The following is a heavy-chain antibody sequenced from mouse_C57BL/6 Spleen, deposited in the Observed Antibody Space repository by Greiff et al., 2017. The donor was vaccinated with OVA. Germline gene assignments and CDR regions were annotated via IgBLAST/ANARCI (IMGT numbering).Heavy chain of an antibody. Sequence: EVMLVESGGGLVKPGGSLKLSCAASGFTFSSYAMSWVRQTPEKRLEWVATISDGGSYTYYPDNVKGRFTISRDNAKNNLYLQMSHLKSEDTAMYYCARDSYYDGSRGYFDVWGTGTTVTVSS. J-gene: IGHJ1*03. D-gene: IGHD1-1*01. CDR2: ISDGGSYT. V-gene: IGHV5-4*01. CDR3: ARDSYYDGSRGYFDV. CDR1: GFTFSSYA.